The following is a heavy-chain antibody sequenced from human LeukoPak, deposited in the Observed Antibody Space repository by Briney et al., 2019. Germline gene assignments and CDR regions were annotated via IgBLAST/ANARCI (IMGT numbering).Heavy chain of an antibody. V-gene: IGHV3-48*03. J-gene: IGHJ4*02. D-gene: IGHD3-9*01. CDR2: ISSSGSTI. Sequence: QPGGSLRLSCAASGFTFSRYEMNWVRQAPGKGLEWVSYISSSGSTIYYADSVKGRFTISRDNAKNSLYLQMNSLRAEDTAVYYCAREPDYDILTGYSYWGQGTLVTVSS. CDR1: GFTFSRYE. CDR3: AREPDYDILTGYSY.